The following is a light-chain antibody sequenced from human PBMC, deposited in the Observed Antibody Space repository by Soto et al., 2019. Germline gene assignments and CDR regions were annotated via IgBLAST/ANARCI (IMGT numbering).Light chain of an antibody. Sequence: QSALTQPASVSGSPGQSITISFTGTISNVGNYNLVSWYQQHPGKAPKLILYEVNKRPSGVSNRFSGSKSGNTASLTISGLQTEDEADYYCCSYGGDRVFGGGTKLTVL. V-gene: IGLV2-23*02. CDR1: ISNVGNYNL. CDR2: EVN. CDR3: CSYGGDRV. J-gene: IGLJ2*01.